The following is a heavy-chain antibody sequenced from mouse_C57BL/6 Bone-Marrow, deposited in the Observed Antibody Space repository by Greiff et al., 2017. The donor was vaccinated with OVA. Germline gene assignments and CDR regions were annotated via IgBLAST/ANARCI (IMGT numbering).Heavy chain of an antibody. CDR2: ISNGGGST. V-gene: IGHV5-12*01. CDR1: GFTFSDYY. D-gene: IGHD1-1*01. Sequence: EVQRVESGGGLVQPGGSLKLSCAASGFTFSDYYMYWVRQTPEKRLEWVAYISNGGGSTYYPDTVKGRFTISRDNAKNTLYLQMSRLKSEDTAMYYCARHGTTVVAMLYWYFDVWGTGTTVTVSS. CDR3: ARHGTTVVAMLYWYFDV. J-gene: IGHJ1*03.